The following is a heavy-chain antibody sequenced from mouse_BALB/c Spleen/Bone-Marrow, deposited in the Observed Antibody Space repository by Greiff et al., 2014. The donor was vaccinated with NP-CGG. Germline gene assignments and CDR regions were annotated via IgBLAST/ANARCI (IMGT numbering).Heavy chain of an antibody. V-gene: IGHV1-54*03. Sequence: VKLMESGAELVRPGTSVKVSCKASGYAFSNYLIEWVKQRLGQGLEWIGVINPGSGGTDYNENFKGKATLTADKSSSSAYMQLSNLTSDDSAVYFCARSLGAYYAMDYWGQGASVTVSS. CDR3: ARSLGAYYAMDY. CDR1: GYAFSNYL. J-gene: IGHJ4*01. CDR2: INPGSGGT.